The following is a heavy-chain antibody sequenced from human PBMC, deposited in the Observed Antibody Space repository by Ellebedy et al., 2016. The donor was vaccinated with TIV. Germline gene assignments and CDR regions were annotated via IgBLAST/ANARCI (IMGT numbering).Heavy chain of an antibody. V-gene: IGHV3-11*01. J-gene: IGHJ5*02. CDR1: GFTFSDYY. Sequence: GESLKISCAASGFTFSDYYMSWIRQAPGKGLEWVSYISSSGRTVYYADSVKGRFTISRDNAKNSLYLQMNSLRAEDTAVYYCVRDARFIDQQHNWFDPWGQGTLVTVSS. CDR2: ISSSGRTV. D-gene: IGHD6-13*01. CDR3: VRDARFIDQQHNWFDP.